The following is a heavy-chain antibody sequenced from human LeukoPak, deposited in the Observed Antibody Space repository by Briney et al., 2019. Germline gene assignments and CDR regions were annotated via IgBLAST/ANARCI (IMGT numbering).Heavy chain of an antibody. D-gene: IGHD6-19*01. J-gene: IGHJ4*02. CDR1: GFTFSSYG. V-gene: IGHV3-30*18. CDR3: AKGYSSGWYALDY. Sequence: QPGGSLRLSCAASGFTFSSYGIHWVRQAPGKGLEWVAVISYDGSNKYYADSVKGRFTISRDNSKNTLYLQMNSLRAEDTAVYYCAKGYSSGWYALDYWGQGTLVTVSS. CDR2: ISYDGSNK.